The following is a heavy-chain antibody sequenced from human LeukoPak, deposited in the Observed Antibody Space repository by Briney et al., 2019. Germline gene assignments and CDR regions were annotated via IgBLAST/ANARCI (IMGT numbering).Heavy chain of an antibody. CDR2: IYYSGST. CDR3: ARAGERDDYVWGSYRPPLYYFDY. V-gene: IGHV4-59*01. J-gene: IGHJ4*02. CDR1: GGSFSGYY. Sequence: PSETLSLTCAVYGGSFSGYYWSWIRQPPGKGLEWIGYIYYSGSTNYNPSLKSRVTVSVDTSKNQFSLKLSSVTAADTAVYYCARAGERDDYVWGSYRPPLYYFDYWGQGTLVTVSS. D-gene: IGHD3-16*02.